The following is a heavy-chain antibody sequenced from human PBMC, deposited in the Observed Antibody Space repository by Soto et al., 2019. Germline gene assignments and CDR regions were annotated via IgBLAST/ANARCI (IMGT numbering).Heavy chain of an antibody. CDR2: INHSGST. Sequence: SATLSLTCAVYGGSFSGYYWSWIRQPPGKGLEWIGEINHSGSTNYNPSLKSRVTISVDTSKNQISLKLSSVTAADTAVYYCARARYSSSWYLYWGRGTLGAFSS. CDR1: GGSFSGYY. D-gene: IGHD6-13*01. J-gene: IGHJ4*02. CDR3: ARARYSSSWYLY. V-gene: IGHV4-34*01.